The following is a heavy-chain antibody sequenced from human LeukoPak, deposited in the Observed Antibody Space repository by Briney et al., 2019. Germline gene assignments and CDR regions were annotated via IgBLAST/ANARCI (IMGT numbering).Heavy chain of an antibody. Sequence: GASVKVSCKASGYSFTSYGFNWVRQAPGQGLEWMGWMSAYNGKTNYAHSLQGRVTVTADTSTSTAYMELSSLRSEDTAVYYCATDHMGAPGYWGQGTLVTVSS. J-gene: IGHJ4*02. CDR2: MSAYNGKT. D-gene: IGHD1-26*01. V-gene: IGHV1-18*01. CDR1: GYSFTSYG. CDR3: ATDHMGAPGY.